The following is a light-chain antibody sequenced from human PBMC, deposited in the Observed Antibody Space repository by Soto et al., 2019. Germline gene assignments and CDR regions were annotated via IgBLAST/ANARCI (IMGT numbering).Light chain of an antibody. V-gene: IGKV3-20*01. CDR3: QQYGRSPPEFT. CDR2: GAT. J-gene: IGKJ3*01. Sequence: EIVLMQSPGTLSLSPGERATLSRRASQSISSNYLAWYQQKPGQAPRLLIYGATFRASGIPDRFSGSGSGTDFTLTISRLEPEDFAVYYCQQYGRSPPEFTFGPGTKVDIK. CDR1: QSISSNY.